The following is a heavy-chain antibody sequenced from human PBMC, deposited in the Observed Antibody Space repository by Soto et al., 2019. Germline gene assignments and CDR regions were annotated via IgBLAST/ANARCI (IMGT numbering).Heavy chain of an antibody. D-gene: IGHD6-6*01. J-gene: IGHJ4*02. CDR3: AKARLPGSSKSIHFDC. CDR2: ISGSGGST. V-gene: IGHV3-23*01. Sequence: PGGSLRLSCAASGFTFSSYAMSWVRQAPGKGLEWVSAISGSGGSTYYADSVKGRFTISRDNSKNTLYLQMNSLRDEDTAVYYCAKARLPGSSKSIHFDCWGQGTLVTVSS. CDR1: GFTFSSYA.